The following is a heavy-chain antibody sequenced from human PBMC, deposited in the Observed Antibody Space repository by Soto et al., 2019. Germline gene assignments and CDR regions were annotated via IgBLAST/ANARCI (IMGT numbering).Heavy chain of an antibody. CDR3: ATRITLFGLLIPPFPP. J-gene: IGHJ5*02. D-gene: IGHD3-3*01. V-gene: IGHV4-34*01. CDR2: INHTGGT. Sequence: PSETLSLTCPVYGGSVNDYYWNWIRQPPGKGLEWIGEINHTGGTHYNPSLKSRVTMSVDTSKNQFSLRLSSVTAADTAIYYCATRITLFGLLIPPFPPWGQGTQVIVS. CDR1: GGSVNDYY.